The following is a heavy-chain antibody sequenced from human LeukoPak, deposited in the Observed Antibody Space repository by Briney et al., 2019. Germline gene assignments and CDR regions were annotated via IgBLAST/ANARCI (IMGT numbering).Heavy chain of an antibody. D-gene: IGHD3-3*02. CDR3: ARVRPPIFDFDR. CDR2: IYYSGST. CDR1: GGSISSGDYY. Sequence: SQTLSLTCTVSGGSISSGDYYWSWIRQPPGKGLEWIGYIYYSGSTYYNPSLKSRVTISVDTSKNQFSLKLSSVTAADTAVYYCARVRPPIFDFDRWGQGTLVTVSS. J-gene: IGHJ5*02. V-gene: IGHV4-30-4*01.